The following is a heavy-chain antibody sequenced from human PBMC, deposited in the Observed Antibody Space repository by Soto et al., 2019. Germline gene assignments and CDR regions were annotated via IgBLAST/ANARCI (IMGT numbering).Heavy chain of an antibody. CDR1: GGSFSGYY. CDR3: AREGVSSSWYNYYGMDV. D-gene: IGHD6-13*01. CDR2: IYYGGST. V-gene: IGHV4-59*01. Sequence: SDTLSLTCAVYGGSFSGYYWSWIRQPPGKGLEWIGYIYYGGSTNYNPSLKSRVTISVDTSKNQFSLKLSSVTAADTAVYYCAREGVSSSWYNYYGMDVWGQGTTVTVSS. J-gene: IGHJ6*02.